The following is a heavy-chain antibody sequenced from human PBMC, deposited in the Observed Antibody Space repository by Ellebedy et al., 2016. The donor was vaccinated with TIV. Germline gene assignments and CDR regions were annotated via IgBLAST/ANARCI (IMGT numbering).Heavy chain of an antibody. CDR3: ARVAITAAVGGGYFDL. Sequence: MPSETLSLTCSLSSGSLTNHFWRWIRQPPGKGLEWIASIYYTGSANYNPSLKSRVTTSVDTSKNQISLTLRTSVSAADTAVYYCARVAITAAVGGGYFDLWGRGTLVTVSS. J-gene: IGHJ2*01. D-gene: IGHD6-13*01. CDR2: IYYTGSA. CDR1: SGSLTNHF. V-gene: IGHV4-59*11.